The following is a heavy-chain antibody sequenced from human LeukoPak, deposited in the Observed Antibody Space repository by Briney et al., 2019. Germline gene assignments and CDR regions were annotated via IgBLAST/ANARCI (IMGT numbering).Heavy chain of an antibody. J-gene: IGHJ4*02. CDR2: INPSGGST. V-gene: IGHV1-46*01. Sequence: ASVKVSCKASGYTFTSYYMHWVRQAPGQGLEWMGIINPSGGSTSYAQKFHDRVTMTRDTSIRTAYMEVSRLRSDDTAVYYCARSPDILTGENFDYRGQGTLVTVSS. D-gene: IGHD3-9*01. CDR1: GYTFTSYY. CDR3: ARSPDILTGENFDY.